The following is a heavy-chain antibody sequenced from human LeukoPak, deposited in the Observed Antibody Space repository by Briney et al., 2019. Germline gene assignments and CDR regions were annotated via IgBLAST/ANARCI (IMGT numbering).Heavy chain of an antibody. CDR1: GGSISSSSYY. CDR2: IYYSGST. J-gene: IGHJ4*02. V-gene: IGHV4-39*07. D-gene: IGHD6-6*01. Sequence: SETLSLTCTVSGGSISSSSYYWGWIRQPPGKGLEWIGSIYYSGSTYYNPTLKSRVTMSVDTSKNQFSLKLSSVTAADTAVYYCARGDSSSSASWLGHWGQGTLVTVSS. CDR3: ARGDSSSSASWLGH.